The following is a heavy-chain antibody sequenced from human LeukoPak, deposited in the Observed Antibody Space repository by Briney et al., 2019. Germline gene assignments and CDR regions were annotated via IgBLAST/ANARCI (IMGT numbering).Heavy chain of an antibody. CDR1: GGSLSGCY. CDR2: INHSGST. CDR3: ARGVPATGTNDPEEDY. V-gene: IGHV4-34*01. Sequence: SETLSLTCAVYGGSLSGCYWSWIRQPPGKGLEWIGEINHSGSTNYNPSLKSRVTISVDTSKNQFSLKLSSVTAADTAVYYCARGVPATGTNDPEEDYWGQGTLVTVSS. D-gene: IGHD2-2*01. J-gene: IGHJ4*02.